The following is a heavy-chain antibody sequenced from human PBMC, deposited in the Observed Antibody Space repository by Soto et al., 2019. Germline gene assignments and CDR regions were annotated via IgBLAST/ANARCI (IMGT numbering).Heavy chain of an antibody. CDR1: GYTFTSYG. CDR2: ISAYNGNT. J-gene: IGHJ5*02. D-gene: IGHD6-19*01. Sequence: QVQLVQSGAEVKKPGASVKVSCKASGYTFTSYGISWVRQAPGQGLEWMGWISAYNGNTNYAQKLQGRVTMTTDTSTSTGYMELRSLRSDDTAAYYCARDPPYSSGWYAGFDPWGQGTLVTVSS. CDR3: ARDPPYSSGWYAGFDP. V-gene: IGHV1-18*01.